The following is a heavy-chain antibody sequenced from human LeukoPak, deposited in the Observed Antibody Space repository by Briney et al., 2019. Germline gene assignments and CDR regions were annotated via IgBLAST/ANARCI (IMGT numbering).Heavy chain of an antibody. CDR2: IYYSGST. Sequence: SETLSLTCTVSGGSISSYYWSWIRRPPGKGLEWIGYIYYSGSTNYNPSLKSRVTISVDTSKNQFSLKLSSVTAADTAVYYCARLLYYYGSELEAFDIWGQGTMVTVSS. J-gene: IGHJ3*02. CDR3: ARLLYYYGSELEAFDI. CDR1: GGSISSYY. D-gene: IGHD3-10*01. V-gene: IGHV4-59*08.